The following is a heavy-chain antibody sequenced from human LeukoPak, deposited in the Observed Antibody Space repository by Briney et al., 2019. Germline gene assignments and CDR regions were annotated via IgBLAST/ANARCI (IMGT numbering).Heavy chain of an antibody. D-gene: IGHD2/OR15-2a*01. CDR2: ISSSSSHI. Sequence: GGSLRLSCAASGFTFSSYNMNWARQAPGKGLEWVSSISSSSSHIYYADSVKGRFTISRDNAKNSLYLQTNSLRAEDTAVYYCARDFRNYYGMDVWGQGTTVTVSS. J-gene: IGHJ6*02. CDR1: GFTFSSYN. CDR3: ARDFRNYYGMDV. V-gene: IGHV3-21*01.